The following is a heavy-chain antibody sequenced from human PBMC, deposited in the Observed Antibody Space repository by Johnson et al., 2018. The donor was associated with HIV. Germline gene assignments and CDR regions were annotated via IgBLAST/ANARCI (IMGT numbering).Heavy chain of an antibody. J-gene: IGHJ3*02. CDR1: GFTVSTNY. V-gene: IGHV3-66*01. CDR2: IYTGGST. Sequence: VQLVESGGGLVQPGGSLRLSCAASGFTVSTNYMSWVRQAPGKGLEWVSLIYTGGSTFYADSVKGRFTISRDNAKNTLYLEMKSLRVDDTAVYYCVRDDYAFHIWGQGTMVTVSS. CDR3: VRDDYAFHI. D-gene: IGHD2-21*02.